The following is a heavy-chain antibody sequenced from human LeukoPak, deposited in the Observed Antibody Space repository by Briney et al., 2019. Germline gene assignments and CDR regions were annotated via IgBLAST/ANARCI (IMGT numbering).Heavy chain of an antibody. Sequence: GASVKVSCKASGYTFTSYYMHWVRQAPGQGLEWMGIINPSGGSTSYAQKFQGRVTMTRDTSTSTVYMELSSLRSEDTAVYYCARGFLEWLFMGNYMDVWGKGTTVTVSS. CDR2: INPSGGST. CDR1: GYTFTSYY. V-gene: IGHV1-46*01. D-gene: IGHD3-3*01. CDR3: ARGFLEWLFMGNYMDV. J-gene: IGHJ6*03.